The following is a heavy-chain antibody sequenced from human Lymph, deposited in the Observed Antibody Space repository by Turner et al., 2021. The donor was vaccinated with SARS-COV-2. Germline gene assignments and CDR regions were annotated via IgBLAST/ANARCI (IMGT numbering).Heavy chain of an antibody. CDR3: ARVHWYCTSTSCYWDYYFGMDV. V-gene: IGHV1-8*01. J-gene: IGHJ6*02. CDR1: GYTFTSYD. CDR2: MNPDSGDT. D-gene: IGHD2-2*01. Sequence: QVQLVQSGAEVKQPGASLKVSCKASGYTFTSYDINWVRQATGQGLEWMGWMNPDSGDTGYAQKFSGRVTMTRDTSISTAYRELSSLRSEDTAVYYCARVHWYCTSTSCYWDYYFGMDVWGQGTTVTVSS.